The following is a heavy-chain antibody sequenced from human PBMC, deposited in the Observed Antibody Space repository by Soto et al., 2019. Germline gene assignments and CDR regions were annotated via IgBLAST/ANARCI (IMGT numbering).Heavy chain of an antibody. Sequence: ASVKVSCKASGGTFSSYATSWVRQAPGQGLEWMGGIIPIFGTANYAQKFQGRVTITADESTSTAYMELSSLRSEDTAVYYCARDVSRFSHDAFDIWGQGTMVTVSS. V-gene: IGHV1-69*13. J-gene: IGHJ3*02. CDR2: IIPIFGTA. CDR1: GGTFSSYA. CDR3: ARDVSRFSHDAFDI.